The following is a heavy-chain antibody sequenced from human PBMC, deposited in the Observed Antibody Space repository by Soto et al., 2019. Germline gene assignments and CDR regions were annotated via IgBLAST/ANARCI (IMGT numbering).Heavy chain of an antibody. CDR2: ISSNGDNT. CDR1: GFTFSTFA. D-gene: IGHD6-25*01. CDR3: ARGRYSSDVGVGMDF. J-gene: IGHJ6*02. V-gene: IGHV3-64*02. Sequence: PGGSLRLSCAASGFTFSTFAMHWVRQAPGKGLEYVSGISSNGDNTYYEDTVKGRFTISRDNSKNTLYLQMGSLRPEDMAVYYCARGRYSSDVGVGMDFWGQGTTVTVSS.